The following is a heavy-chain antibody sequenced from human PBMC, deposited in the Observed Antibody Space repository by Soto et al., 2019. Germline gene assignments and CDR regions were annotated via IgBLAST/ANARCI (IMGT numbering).Heavy chain of an antibody. V-gene: IGHV5-51*01. CDR2: IYPGDSDT. CDR3: ARITTHEYYDDSSGYPTPDFDY. CDR1: GYSFTSYW. J-gene: IGHJ4*01. Sequence: GESLKISCKGSGYSFTSYWIGWVRQVPGKGLEWMGIIYPGDSDTRYSPSFQGQVTISADKSISTAYLQWSSLKASDTAMYYCARITTHEYYDDSSGYPTPDFDYWGQGTLVTVSS. D-gene: IGHD3-22*01.